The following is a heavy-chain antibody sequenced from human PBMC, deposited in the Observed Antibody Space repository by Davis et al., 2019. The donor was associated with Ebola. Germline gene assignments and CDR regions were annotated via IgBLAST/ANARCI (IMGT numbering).Heavy chain of an antibody. D-gene: IGHD6-19*01. CDR1: GYTFTSYG. Sequence: AASLQVSCKASGYTFTSYGISWVRQAPGQGLEWMGGIIPIFGTANYAQKFQGRVTITADKSTSTAYMELSSLRSEDTAVYYCARDPGYSSGWQYHYYGMDVWGKGTTVTVSS. V-gene: IGHV1-69*06. J-gene: IGHJ6*04. CDR3: ARDPGYSSGWQYHYYGMDV. CDR2: IIPIFGTA.